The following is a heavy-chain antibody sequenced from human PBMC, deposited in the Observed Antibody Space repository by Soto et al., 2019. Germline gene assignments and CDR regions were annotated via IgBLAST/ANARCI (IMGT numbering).Heavy chain of an antibody. CDR2: FDPEGGEA. J-gene: IGHJ4*02. V-gene: IGHV1-24*01. D-gene: IGHD2-15*01. CDR1: GHTLTEFS. Sequence: ASVKVSCKISGHTLTEFSIHWVRQAPGKGLEWMGGFDPEGGEAIYAQKWHGRVTVTEDTVTDTAYMELSGLKSDDTAVYYCARDVNCSGGSCYSTGPYFDYWGQGTLVTVSS. CDR3: ARDVNCSGGSCYSTGPYFDY.